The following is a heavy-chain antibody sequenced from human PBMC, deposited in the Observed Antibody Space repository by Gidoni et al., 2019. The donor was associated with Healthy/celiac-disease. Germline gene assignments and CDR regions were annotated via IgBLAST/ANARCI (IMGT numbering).Heavy chain of an antibody. CDR3: TTGYGSGTPGHY. V-gene: IGHV3-15*01. D-gene: IGHD3-10*01. CDR2: IKSKTDGGTT. Sequence: EVQLVESGGGLVKPGGSLRLSCAASGFTFSNAWMSWVRQAPGKGLEWVGRIKSKTDGGTTDYAAPVKGRFTISRDDSKNTLYLQMNSLKTEDTAVYYCTTGYGSGTPGHYWGQGTLVTVSS. CDR1: GFTFSNAW. J-gene: IGHJ4*02.